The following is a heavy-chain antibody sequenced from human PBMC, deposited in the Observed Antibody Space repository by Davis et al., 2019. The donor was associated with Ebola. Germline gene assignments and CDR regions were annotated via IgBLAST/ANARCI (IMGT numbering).Heavy chain of an antibody. CDR2: INHSGST. J-gene: IGHJ4*02. Sequence: PSETLSLTCVVYGGSISGYYWSWIRQPSGKGLEWIGEINHSGSTNYNPSLKSRVTISVDTSKNQFSLKLSSVTAADTAVYYCARGTSGRYLDYWGQGTLVTVSS. CDR1: GGSISGYY. D-gene: IGHD3-9*01. V-gene: IGHV4-34*01. CDR3: ARGTSGRYLDY.